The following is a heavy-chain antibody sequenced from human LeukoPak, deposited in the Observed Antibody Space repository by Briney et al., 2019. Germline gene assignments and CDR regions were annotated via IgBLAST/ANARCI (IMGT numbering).Heavy chain of an antibody. CDR1: GGSISSAGYS. V-gene: IGHV4-30-2*01. D-gene: IGHD3-22*01. J-gene: IGHJ4*02. CDR3: AARGGYYDDSGHWDH. CDR2: ISHSGST. Sequence: SQTLSLTCAVFGGSISSAGYSWSWIRQPPGKGLEWIGYISHSGSTYYNPSLKSRVAMSVDRSKNQFSLKLSSVTAADTAVYYCAARGGYYDDSGHWDHWGQGTQVTVSS.